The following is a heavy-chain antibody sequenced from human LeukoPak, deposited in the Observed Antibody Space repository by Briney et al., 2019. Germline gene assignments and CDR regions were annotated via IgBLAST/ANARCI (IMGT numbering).Heavy chain of an antibody. Sequence: GASVRVSCKASGYTFSDYYMHWVRQAPGQGLEWMGWINPNSGATNYAQRFQGRVTMTRDTSITTVYMELSRLRSEDTAVYFCARVRDGYNDAYDIWGQGTVVTVSS. CDR1: GYTFSDYY. J-gene: IGHJ3*02. CDR3: ARVRDGYNDAYDI. CDR2: INPNSGAT. D-gene: IGHD5-24*01. V-gene: IGHV1-2*02.